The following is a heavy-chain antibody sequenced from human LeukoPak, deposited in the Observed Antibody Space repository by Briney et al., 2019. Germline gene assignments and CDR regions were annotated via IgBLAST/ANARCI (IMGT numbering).Heavy chain of an antibody. CDR2: INPSGGST. CDR1: GYTFSSYY. D-gene: IGHD3-3*01. Sequence: GASVKVSCKASGYTFSSYYMHWVRQAPGQGLEWMGIINPSGGSTSYAQKFQGRVTMTRDMSTSTVYMEMSSLRSEDTAVYYCARAAEWLLWGDNGWFDPWGQGTLVTVSS. J-gene: IGHJ5*02. V-gene: IGHV1-46*01. CDR3: ARAAEWLLWGDNGWFDP.